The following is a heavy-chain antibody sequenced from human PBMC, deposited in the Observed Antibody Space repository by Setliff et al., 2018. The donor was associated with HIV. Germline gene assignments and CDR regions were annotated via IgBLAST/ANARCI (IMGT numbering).Heavy chain of an antibody. D-gene: IGHD1-20*01. CDR3: TRDYEYDWNAVMDV. Sequence: GESLKISCAASGFTFSSYRMNWVRQAPGKGLEWVSSISSRSTSIYYADSVKGRFSISRDNAKNSLYLQMNSLRAEDTAVYYCTRDYEYDWNAVMDVRGKGTTVTVSS. CDR1: GFTFSSYR. V-gene: IGHV3-21*01. J-gene: IGHJ6*03. CDR2: ISSRSTSI.